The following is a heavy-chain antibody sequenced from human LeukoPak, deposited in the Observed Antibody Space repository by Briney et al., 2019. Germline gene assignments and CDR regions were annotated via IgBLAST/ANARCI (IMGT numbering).Heavy chain of an antibody. CDR3: ARHARGSDLYYYMDV. CDR1: GYSISSGYY. D-gene: IGHD3-3*01. V-gene: IGHV4-38-2*01. CDR2: IYHSGST. J-gene: IGHJ6*03. Sequence: PSETLSLTCAVSGYSISSGYYWGWIRQPPGKGLEWIGSIYHSGSTYYNPSLKSRVTISVDTSKNQFSLKLSSVTAADTAVYYCARHARGSDLYYYMDVWGKGTTVTVSS.